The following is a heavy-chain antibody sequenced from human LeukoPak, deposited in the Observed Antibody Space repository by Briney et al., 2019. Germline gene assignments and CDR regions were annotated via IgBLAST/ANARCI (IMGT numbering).Heavy chain of an antibody. Sequence: SVKVSCKASGGTFSSYGISWVRQAPGQGLEWMGRIIPIFGTANYAQKFQGRVTITTDESTSTAYMELSSLRSEDTAVYYCARDRGRWLQLGYFDYWGQGTLVTVSS. CDR1: GGTFSSYG. D-gene: IGHD5-24*01. CDR3: ARDRGRWLQLGYFDY. J-gene: IGHJ4*02. CDR2: IIPIFGTA. V-gene: IGHV1-69*05.